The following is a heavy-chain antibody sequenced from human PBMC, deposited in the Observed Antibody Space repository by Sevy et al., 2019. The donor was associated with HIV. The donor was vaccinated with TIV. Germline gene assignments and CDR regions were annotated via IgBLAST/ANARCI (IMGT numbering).Heavy chain of an antibody. J-gene: IGHJ4*02. D-gene: IGHD4-4*01. CDR1: GFIFGDYA. Sequence: GGSLRLSCTASGFIFGDYARSWFRQAPGKGLDWVGFIRSKGYGGTTEYAASVKGRFTISRDDSKSIAYLQMNSLKTEDTALYYCARGPRGNYVFDYWGQGTLVTVSS. V-gene: IGHV3-49*03. CDR3: ARGPRGNYVFDY. CDR2: IRSKGYGGTT.